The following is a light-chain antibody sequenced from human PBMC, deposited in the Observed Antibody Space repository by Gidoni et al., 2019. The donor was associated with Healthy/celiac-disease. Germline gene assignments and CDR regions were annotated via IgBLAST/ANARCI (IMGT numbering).Light chain of an antibody. CDR1: KLENKY. Sequence: SYELTQPPSVSVSPGQTASITCSGDKLENKYTCWYQQKPGQSPVLVIYQDNRRPSGIPERFSGSNSGNTATLTISGAQAMDEADYFCQAWDNRFVIFGGGTKLTVL. CDR3: QAWDNRFVI. CDR2: QDN. J-gene: IGLJ2*01. V-gene: IGLV3-1*01.